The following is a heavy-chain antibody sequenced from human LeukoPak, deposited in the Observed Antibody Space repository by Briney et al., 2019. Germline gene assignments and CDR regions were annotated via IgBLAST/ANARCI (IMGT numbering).Heavy chain of an antibody. J-gene: IGHJ4*02. CDR3: AKHGPKRWLRWRVDY. Sequence: PGGSLRLSCAASGFTFSSYAMSWVRQALGKGLEWVSAISGSGGSTYYADPVKGRFTISRDNSKNTLYLQMNSLRAEDTAVYYCAKHGPKRWLRWRVDYWGQGTLVTVSS. D-gene: IGHD5-24*01. CDR1: GFTFSSYA. CDR2: ISGSGGST. V-gene: IGHV3-23*01.